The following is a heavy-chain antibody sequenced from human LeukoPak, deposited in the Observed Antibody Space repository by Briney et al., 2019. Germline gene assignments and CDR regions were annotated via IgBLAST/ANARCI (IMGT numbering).Heavy chain of an antibody. CDR3: AKEGTPKVSTWYDL. CDR2: ISYEGGTQ. CDR1: GVTLSPYG. V-gene: IGHV3-30*18. J-gene: IGHJ5*02. Sequence: GGSLRLSCAASGVTLSPYGMHWVRQAPGKGLEWVAGISYEGGTQHYADSVKGRFIISRDNPRNTLYLQMNILRTEDTAVYYCAKEGTPKVSTWYDLWGQGTQVIVSS. D-gene: IGHD6-13*01.